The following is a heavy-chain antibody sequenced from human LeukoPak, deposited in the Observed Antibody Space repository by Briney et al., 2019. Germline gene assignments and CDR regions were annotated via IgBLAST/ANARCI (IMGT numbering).Heavy chain of an antibody. Sequence: SETLSLTCTVSGGSISSYYWSWIRQPAGKGLEWIGRIYTSGSTNYNPSLKSRVTISVDTSKNQFSLKLSSVTAADTAVYYCAREGYYDSSGSPVIWGQGTMVTVSS. V-gene: IGHV4-4*07. D-gene: IGHD3-22*01. CDR1: GGSISSYY. J-gene: IGHJ3*02. CDR2: IYTSGST. CDR3: AREGYYDSSGSPVI.